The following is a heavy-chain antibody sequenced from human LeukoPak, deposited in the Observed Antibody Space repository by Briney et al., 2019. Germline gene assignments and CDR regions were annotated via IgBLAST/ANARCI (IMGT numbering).Heavy chain of an antibody. Sequence: GGSLRLSCAASGFTFSSYGMHWVRQAPGKGLEWVAVISYDGSNKYYADSVKGRFTIFRDNSKNTLYLQMNSLRAEDTAVYYCATSSTVTTVWGQGTLVTVSS. V-gene: IGHV3-30*03. CDR2: ISYDGSNK. J-gene: IGHJ4*02. CDR3: ATSSTVTTV. CDR1: GFTFSSYG. D-gene: IGHD4-17*01.